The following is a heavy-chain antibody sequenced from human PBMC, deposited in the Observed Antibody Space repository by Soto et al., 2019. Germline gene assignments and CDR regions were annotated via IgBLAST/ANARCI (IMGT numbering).Heavy chain of an antibody. CDR1: GGSIDSYY. CDR3: ARLGGYYQSLDT. D-gene: IGHD3-22*01. Sequence: QVQLQESGPGLVKPSETLSLTCTVSGGSIDSYYWTWIRQPPGKGLEWIGYVYYTGTTTYSPSLTSRVTXXVXTSMNQISLKLSSVTAADTAFYYCARLGGYYQSLDTWGQGTLVTVSS. V-gene: IGHV4-59*08. CDR2: VYYTGTT. J-gene: IGHJ5*02.